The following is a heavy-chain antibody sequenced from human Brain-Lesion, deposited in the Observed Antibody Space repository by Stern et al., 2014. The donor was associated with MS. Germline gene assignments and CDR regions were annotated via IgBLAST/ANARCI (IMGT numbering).Heavy chain of an antibody. CDR2: ISHSGST. CDR3: ARGSREVLLPRFYFDY. D-gene: IGHD3-3*01. Sequence: VQLVESGPGLVKPSQTLSLTCTVSGGSISSGNYYWSWIRQHPGKGLVWIGSISHSGSTYHNPPLKSRVTTSIDTSKNQFSLKLSSVTAADTAVYYCARGSREVLLPRFYFDYWGQGTLVTVSS. J-gene: IGHJ4*02. V-gene: IGHV4-31*03. CDR1: GGSISSGNYY.